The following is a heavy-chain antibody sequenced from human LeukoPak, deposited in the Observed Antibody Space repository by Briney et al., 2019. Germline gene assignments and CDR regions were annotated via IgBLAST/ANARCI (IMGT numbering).Heavy chain of an antibody. CDR3: AARRGGYFYYMDV. CDR1: GFSFSDFY. D-gene: IGHD3-16*01. J-gene: IGHJ6*03. CDR2: ISSSGGTI. Sequence: GGSLRLSCAASGFSFSDFYMTWIRQAPGKGLEWAAYISSSGGTIHYADSVKGRFTISRDDAKKSVYLQLNSLRIEDTGVYYCAARRGGYFYYMDVWGNGTTVTVSS. V-gene: IGHV3-11*04.